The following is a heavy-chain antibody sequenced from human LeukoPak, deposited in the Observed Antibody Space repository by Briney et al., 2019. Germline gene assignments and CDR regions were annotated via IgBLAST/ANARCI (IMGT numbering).Heavy chain of an antibody. V-gene: IGHV3-21*01. D-gene: IGHD3-9*01. J-gene: IGHJ4*02. CDR3: ARVLSGTLTFDH. CDR1: GFTFSSYT. Sequence: GGSLRLSCAASGFTFSSYTMNWVRQAPGKGLEWVSSITSSSSYIYYADSAKGRFTISRDNAKNSLFLQMNSLRAEDTAVYYCARVLSGTLTFDHWGQGTLAAVSS. CDR2: ITSSSSYI.